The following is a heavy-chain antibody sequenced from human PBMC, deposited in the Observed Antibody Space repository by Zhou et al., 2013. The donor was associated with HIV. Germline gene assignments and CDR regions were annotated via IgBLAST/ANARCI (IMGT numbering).Heavy chain of an antibody. V-gene: IGHV1-69*12. CDR3: ARDGDYYDTSGYHTLDY. CDR2: IIPIFGTA. CDR1: GGTFSSYA. D-gene: IGHD3-22*01. J-gene: IGHJ4*02. Sequence: QVQLVQSGAEVKQPGSSVKVSCTASGGTFSSYAISWVRQAPGQGLQWMGGIIPIFGTANYAQKLQGRVTITADESTTTAYMELSSLRSEDTAVYYCARDGDYYDTSGYHTLDYWGHGNPGHRLL.